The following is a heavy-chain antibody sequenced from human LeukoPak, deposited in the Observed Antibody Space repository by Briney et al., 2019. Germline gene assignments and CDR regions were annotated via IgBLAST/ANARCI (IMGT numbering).Heavy chain of an antibody. CDR1: GGSITTTDFD. J-gene: IGHJ4*02. D-gene: IGHD1-26*01. CDR3: ARFKGGTGFDY. Sequence: PSETLSLTCAVSGGSITTTDFDWAGIRQPPGQGFEWIATISSSGKAYYYPSLMSRVTISVDTSKNQFSLDVTSVTAADTGLFYCARFKGGTGFDYWGRGILVIVS. V-gene: IGHV4-39*01. CDR2: ISSSGKA.